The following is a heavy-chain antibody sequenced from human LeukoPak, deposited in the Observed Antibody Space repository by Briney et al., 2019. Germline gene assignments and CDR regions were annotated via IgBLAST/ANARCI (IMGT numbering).Heavy chain of an antibody. CDR1: GGSISSGGYY. Sequence: TLSLTCTVSGGSISSGGYYWSWIRQHPGKGLEWIGYIYYSGSTYYNPSLKSRVTISVDTSKNQFSLKLSSVTAADTAVYYCARDPAGRALWFDPWGQGTLVTVSS. D-gene: IGHD3-10*01. CDR3: ARDPAGRALWFDP. J-gene: IGHJ5*02. V-gene: IGHV4-31*03. CDR2: IYYSGST.